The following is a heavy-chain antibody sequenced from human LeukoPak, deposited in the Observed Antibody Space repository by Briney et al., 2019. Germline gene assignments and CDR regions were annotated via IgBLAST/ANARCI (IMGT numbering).Heavy chain of an antibody. CDR1: GFTFSSYA. CDR2: LSYDGSNE. Sequence: GRSLRLSCAASGFTFSSYAMHWVRQAPGKGLEWVAVLSYDGSNEYYTDSVKGRFTISRDNSKNTLYLQMNSLRGEDTAVYYCARDLTNIYTSGSTYDAFDIWGQGTMVTVSS. V-gene: IGHV3-30*04. CDR3: ARDLTNIYTSGSTYDAFDI. D-gene: IGHD5-12*01. J-gene: IGHJ3*02.